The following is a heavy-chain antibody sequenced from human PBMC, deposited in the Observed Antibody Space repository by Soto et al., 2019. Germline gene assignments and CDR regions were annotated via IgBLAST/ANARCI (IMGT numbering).Heavy chain of an antibody. J-gene: IGHJ4*02. CDR3: AXGSPGHHCSRTSCPFDY. CDR2: ISGSGGST. V-gene: IGHV3-23*01. CDR1: GFTFSSYA. Sequence: GGSLRLSCAASGFTFSSYAMSWVRQAPGKGLEWVSAISGSGGSTYYADSVKGRFTISRDNSKNTLYLQMNSLRAEDTAVYYCAXGSPGHHCSRTSCPFDYWGQGTLVTVSS. D-gene: IGHD2-2*01.